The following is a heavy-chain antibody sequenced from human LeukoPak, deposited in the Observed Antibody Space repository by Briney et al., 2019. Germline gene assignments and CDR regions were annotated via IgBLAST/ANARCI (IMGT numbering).Heavy chain of an antibody. D-gene: IGHD5-12*01. J-gene: IGHJ3*02. V-gene: IGHV3-7*01. CDR1: GFTFSSYM. CDR2: IKPDGGEK. CDR3: ARGSPGGYDIDAFDI. Sequence: GGSLRLSCAASGFTFSSYMMTWVRQAPGKGLEWVANIKPDGGEKFYVDSVRGRFTISRDNAKNSLYLQMNSLRAEDTAVYYCARGSPGGYDIDAFDIWGQGTMVIASS.